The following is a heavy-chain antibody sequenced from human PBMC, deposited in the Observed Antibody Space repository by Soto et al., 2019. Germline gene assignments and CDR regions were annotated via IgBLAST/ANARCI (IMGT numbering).Heavy chain of an antibody. CDR3: ARQQAGADV. J-gene: IGHJ3*01. V-gene: IGHV5-51*01. CDR2: IFPADSDT. Sequence: PGESLKISCKGSGYSFTTYWIGLVRQMPGKGLEWVGIIFPADSDTRYSPAFQGQVTISADKSISTAYLQWSSLKASDTGIYYCARQQAGADVWGQGTMVTVSS. CDR1: GYSFTTYW.